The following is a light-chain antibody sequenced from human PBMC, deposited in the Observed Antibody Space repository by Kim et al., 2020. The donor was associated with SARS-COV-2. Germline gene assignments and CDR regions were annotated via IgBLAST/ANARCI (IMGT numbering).Light chain of an antibody. CDR2: RDT. CDR3: QVWDSNSFQ. V-gene: IGLV3-9*01. Sequence: SYELTQPLSVSVALGQTASIMCGRNNIGSKSVHWYQQKPGQAPVLVIYRDTNRPSGIPEYFSGSKSENTATLTIYRAQAGDEADYYCQVWDSNSFQFGGGTQLTVL. J-gene: IGLJ3*02. CDR1: NIGSKS.